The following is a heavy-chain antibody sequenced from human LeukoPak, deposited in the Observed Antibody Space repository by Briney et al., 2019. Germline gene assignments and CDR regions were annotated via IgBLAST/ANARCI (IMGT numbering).Heavy chain of an antibody. J-gene: IGHJ3*02. CDR3: ASCTYYYGSGSYPSHAFDI. CDR1: GGSISSGGYY. Sequence: SQTLSLTCTVSGGSISSGGYYWSWIRQHPGKGLEWNGYIYYSGSTYYNPSLKSRVTISVDTSKNQFSLKLSSVTAADTAVYYCASCTYYYGSGSYPSHAFDIWGQGTMVTVSS. V-gene: IGHV4-31*03. D-gene: IGHD3-10*01. CDR2: IYYSGST.